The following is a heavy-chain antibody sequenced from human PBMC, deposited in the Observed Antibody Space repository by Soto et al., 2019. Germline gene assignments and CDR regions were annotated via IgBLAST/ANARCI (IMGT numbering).Heavy chain of an antibody. V-gene: IGHV4-61*08. J-gene: IGHJ6*02. CDR2: IYYSGST. CDR3: ARDSSSSSSASYYYYYYGMDV. CDR1: GGSISSGDYS. Sequence: SETLSLTCTVSGGSISSGDYSWSWVRQSPGKGLEWIGYIYYSGSTNYNPSLKSRVTISVDTSKNQFSLKLSSVTAADTAVYYCARDSSSSSSASYYYYYYGMDVWGQGTTVTVSS. D-gene: IGHD6-6*01.